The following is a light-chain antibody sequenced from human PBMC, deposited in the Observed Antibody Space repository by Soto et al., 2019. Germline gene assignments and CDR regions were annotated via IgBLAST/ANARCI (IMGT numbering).Light chain of an antibody. J-gene: IGKJ1*01. Sequence: DIQMTQSPSTLSASVGDRVTITCRASQSLGIWLAWHQQNPGKAPRLLIYDASTLKSGVPSRFSGRGSGTKFTLTISSLQPDDFATYYCQEYNSYSGTFGQGTKVDIQ. CDR2: DAS. CDR3: QEYNSYSGT. CDR1: QSLGIW. V-gene: IGKV1-5*01.